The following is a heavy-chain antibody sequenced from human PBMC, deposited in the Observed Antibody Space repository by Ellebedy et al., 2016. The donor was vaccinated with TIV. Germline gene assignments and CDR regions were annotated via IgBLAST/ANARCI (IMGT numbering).Heavy chain of an antibody. V-gene: IGHV3-74*01. J-gene: IGHJ4*02. CDR2: IDNDGTRT. Sequence: GGSLRLXCAASGITFSRYWMHWVRQVPGKGLVRVSRIDNDGTRTDYADSVKGRFTISRDNAKSTLYLQMNSLRAEDSALYYCASGMVVSMTGTSDYWGQGTLVTVSS. CDR1: GITFSRYW. D-gene: IGHD2-8*02. CDR3: ASGMVVSMTGTSDY.